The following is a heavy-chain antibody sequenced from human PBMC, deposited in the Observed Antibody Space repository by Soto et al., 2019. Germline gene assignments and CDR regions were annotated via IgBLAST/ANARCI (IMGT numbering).Heavy chain of an antibody. D-gene: IGHD3-16*01. CDR3: AREGMYHYETKAYYPSTYGLDV. V-gene: IGHV1-2*02. CDR2: IFPKSGGT. Sequence: QEQLMQSGAEVKKPGASVKVSCKTSGYSFTGYYLHWVRQAPGQGPEWMGWIFPKSGGTKSAQKFQGRVTMTRDTSISTAYMELKRLRSDDTAVYFCAREGMYHYETKAYYPSTYGLDVWGQGTTVNVSS. CDR1: GYSFTGYY. J-gene: IGHJ6*02.